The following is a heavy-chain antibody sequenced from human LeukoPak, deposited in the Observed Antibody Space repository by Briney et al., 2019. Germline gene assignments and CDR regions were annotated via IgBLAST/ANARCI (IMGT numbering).Heavy chain of an antibody. CDR1: GGSISSGGYY. J-gene: IGHJ3*02. CDR3: ARLHSDAFDI. V-gene: IGHV4-31*03. Sequence: PSQTLSLTCTVSGGSISSGGYYWSWIRQHPGKGLEWIGYSHHSGSSYYNPSLKSRLTISLDTSKNQFSPKLSSVTAADTAVYYCARLHSDAFDIWGQGKMVTVSS. CDR2: SHHSGSS.